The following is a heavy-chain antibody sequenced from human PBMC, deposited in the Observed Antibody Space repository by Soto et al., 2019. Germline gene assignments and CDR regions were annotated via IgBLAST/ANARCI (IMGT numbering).Heavy chain of an antibody. CDR2: ISSTTNYI. J-gene: IGHJ4*02. V-gene: IGHV3-21*01. CDR1: GFTFSRYS. Sequence: GGSLRLSCAASGFTFSRYSMNWVRQAPGKGLEWVSSISSTTNYIYYADSMKGRFTVSRDNAKNSVYLDMNSLSAEDTAVYYCARESEDLTSNFDYWGQGTLVTVS. CDR3: ARESEDLTSNFDY.